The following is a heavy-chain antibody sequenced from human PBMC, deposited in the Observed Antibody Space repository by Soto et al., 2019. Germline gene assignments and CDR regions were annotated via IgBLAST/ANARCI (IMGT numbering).Heavy chain of an antibody. CDR2: ISSTTNYI. J-gene: IGHJ4*02. V-gene: IGHV3-21*01. CDR1: GFTFSRYS. Sequence: GGSLRLSCAASGFTFSRYSMNWVRQAPGKGLEWVSSISSTTNYIYYADSMKGRFTVSRDNAKNSVYLDMNSLSAEDTAVYYCARESEDLTSNFDYWGQGTLVTVS. CDR3: ARESEDLTSNFDY.